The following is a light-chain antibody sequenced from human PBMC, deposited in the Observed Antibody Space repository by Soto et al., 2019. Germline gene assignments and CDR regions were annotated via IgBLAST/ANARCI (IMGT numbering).Light chain of an antibody. CDR3: CSYAGSSTYV. Sequence: QSALTQPASVSGSPRQSITISCTGTSSDVGSYNLVSWYQQHPGKAPKLMIYEGSKRPSGVSNRFSGSKSGNTASLTISGLQAEDEADYYCCSYAGSSTYVFGTGTKFTVL. CDR1: SSDVGSYNL. V-gene: IGLV2-23*01. CDR2: EGS. J-gene: IGLJ1*01.